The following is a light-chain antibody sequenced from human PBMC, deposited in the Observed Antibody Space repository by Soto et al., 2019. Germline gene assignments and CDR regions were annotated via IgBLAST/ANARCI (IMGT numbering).Light chain of an antibody. CDR1: QSVSSSY. CDR3: QQYGSSLWT. V-gene: IGKV3-20*01. Sequence: EIVMTQSPATLSVSPGERATLSCRASQSVSSSYLAWYQQKPGQAPRLLIYGASSRATGIPDRFSGSGSGTDLTLTISRLEPEDFAVYYCQQYGSSLWTFGQGTKVDIK. CDR2: GAS. J-gene: IGKJ1*01.